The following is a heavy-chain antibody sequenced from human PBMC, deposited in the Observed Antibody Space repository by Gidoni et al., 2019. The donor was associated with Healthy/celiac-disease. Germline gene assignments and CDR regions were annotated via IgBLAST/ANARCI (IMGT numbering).Heavy chain of an antibody. CDR2: KKQDGSEK. D-gene: IGHD6-6*01. CDR3: AREEYSSSYPLAD. V-gene: IGHV3-7*03. Sequence: DVQLVESGGCLVQPGVSLRLSCAASVFNVGGYWMSWVLQAPGKGLEWVANKKQDGSEKYYVDSVKGRFTISRDNDKNSLYLQMTSLRAEDTAVYYCAREEYSSSYPLADWGQGTLVTVSS. CDR1: VFNVGGYW. J-gene: IGHJ4*02.